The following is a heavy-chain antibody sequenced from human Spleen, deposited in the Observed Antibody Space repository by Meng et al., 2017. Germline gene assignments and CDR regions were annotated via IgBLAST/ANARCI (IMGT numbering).Heavy chain of an antibody. Sequence: KPSRPLVLTCPYSYDSISSYYWNWIRQPPGKGLEWIGFNYHNGDTNYNPSLKSRVTISVDTSKNQFSLKLSSVTAADTAVYYCARTGDRGYCSGGSCSPNWFDPWGQGTLVTVSS. CDR1: YDSISSYY. J-gene: IGHJ5*02. D-gene: IGHD2-15*01. CDR2: NYHNGDT. CDR3: ARTGDRGYCSGGSCSPNWFDP. V-gene: IGHV4-59*12.